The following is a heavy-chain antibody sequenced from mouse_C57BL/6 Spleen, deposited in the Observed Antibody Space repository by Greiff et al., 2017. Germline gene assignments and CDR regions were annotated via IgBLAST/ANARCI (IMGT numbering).Heavy chain of an antibody. V-gene: IGHV5-4*01. CDR1: GFTFSSYA. D-gene: IGHD2-1*01. CDR2: ISDGGSYT. CDR3: AREGNLNAMDY. Sequence: EVQGVESGGGLVKPGGSLKLSCAASGFTFSSYAMSWVRQTPEKRLEWVATISDGGSYTYYPDNVKGRFTISRDNAKNNLYLQMSHLKSEDTAMYYCAREGNLNAMDYWGQGTSVTVSS. J-gene: IGHJ4*01.